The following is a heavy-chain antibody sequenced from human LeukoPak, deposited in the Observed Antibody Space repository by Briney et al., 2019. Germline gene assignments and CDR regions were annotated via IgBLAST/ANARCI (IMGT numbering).Heavy chain of an antibody. CDR1: GGSISSGGYY. CDR3: ARQTYYYDSSGYYYGDYFDY. Sequence: PSETLSLTCAVSGGSISSGGYYWSWIRQHPGKGLEWIGYIYYGGSTYYNPSLKSRVTISVDTSKNQFSLKLSSVTAADTAVYYCARQTYYYDSSGYYYGDYFDYWGQGTLVTVSS. J-gene: IGHJ4*02. D-gene: IGHD3-22*01. CDR2: IYYGGST. V-gene: IGHV4-31*11.